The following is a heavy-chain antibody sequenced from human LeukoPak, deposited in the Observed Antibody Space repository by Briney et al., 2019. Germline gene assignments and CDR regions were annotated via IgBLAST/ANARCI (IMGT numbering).Heavy chain of an antibody. D-gene: IGHD6-19*01. J-gene: IGHJ5*02. CDR3: ARDRIAVAAVDP. CDR2: ISSSSSYI. Sequence: GGSLRLSCAAPGFTFSSYSMNWVRQAPGKGLEWVSSISSSSSYIYYADSVKGRFTISRDNGKHSLYTQMNSLRAEDTAVYYCARDRIAVAAVDPWGQGTLVTVSS. CDR1: GFTFSSYS. V-gene: IGHV3-21*01.